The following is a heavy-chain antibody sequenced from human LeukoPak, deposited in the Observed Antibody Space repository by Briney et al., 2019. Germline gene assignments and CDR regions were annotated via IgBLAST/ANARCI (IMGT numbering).Heavy chain of an antibody. CDR2: IYYSGST. D-gene: IGHD6-6*01. CDR3: ARVGRGTRLSSSVVLYFDY. J-gene: IGHJ4*02. Sequence: PSETLSLTCTVSGGSISSSSYYWGWIRQPPGKGLEWIGSIYYSGSTYYNPSLKSRVTISVDTSKNQFSLKLSSVTAADTAVYYCARVGRGTRLSSSVVLYFDYWGQGTLVTVSS. CDR1: GGSISSSSYY. V-gene: IGHV4-39*07.